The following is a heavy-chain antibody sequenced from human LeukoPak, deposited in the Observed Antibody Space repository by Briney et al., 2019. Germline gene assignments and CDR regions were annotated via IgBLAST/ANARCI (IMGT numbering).Heavy chain of an antibody. CDR3: ARGHSNYGDYFDY. J-gene: IGHJ4*02. D-gene: IGHD4-11*01. Sequence: PGGSLRLSCVASGFTFSSYNMNWVRQAPGKGLEWVSSISSSSIYIYYADSVKGRFTISRDNAKSSLSLQMNSQRAEDTAVYYCARGHSNYGDYFDYWGQGTLVTVSS. CDR1: GFTFSSYN. CDR2: ISSSSIYI. V-gene: IGHV3-21*01.